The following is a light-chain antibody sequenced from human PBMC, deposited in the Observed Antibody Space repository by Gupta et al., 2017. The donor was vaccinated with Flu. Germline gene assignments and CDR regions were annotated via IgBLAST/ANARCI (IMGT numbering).Light chain of an antibody. CDR1: QSISSY. Sequence: DIQMTQSPSSLSASVGDRVTITCRASQSISSYLNWYQQKPGKAPKLLIYAASSLQSGVPSRFSSSGSGTDFTLTISSLQPEDFATYYCQQSYSTPPWTFGQGTKVETK. J-gene: IGKJ1*01. CDR2: AAS. CDR3: QQSYSTPPWT. V-gene: IGKV1-39*01.